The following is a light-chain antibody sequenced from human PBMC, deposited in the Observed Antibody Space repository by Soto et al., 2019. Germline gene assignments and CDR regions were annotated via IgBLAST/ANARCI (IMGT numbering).Light chain of an antibody. J-gene: IGKJ5*01. CDR2: GAS. V-gene: IGKV3-20*01. CDR1: QSVSSSY. Sequence: EIVFTHSPFTLSLSPVERATLSCMASQSVSSSYLAWYQQKPGQAPRLLIYGASSRATGIPDRFSGSGSGKDFTLTISRLEPEDFAVYYCQQFGSSVTFDQGTRLEIK. CDR3: QQFGSSVT.